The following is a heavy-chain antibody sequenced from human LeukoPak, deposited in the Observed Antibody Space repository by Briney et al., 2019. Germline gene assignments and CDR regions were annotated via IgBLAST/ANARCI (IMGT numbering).Heavy chain of an antibody. Sequence: PGGSLRLSRAASGFTVSINYMSWVRQAPGKGLEWVSVIYSGGSTYYADSVKGRFTISRDNSKNTLYLQMNSLRAEDTAVYYCARAKGAGSYLDWGQGTLVTVSS. CDR1: GFTVSINY. CDR2: IYSGGST. J-gene: IGHJ4*02. D-gene: IGHD3-10*01. V-gene: IGHV3-66*01. CDR3: ARAKGAGSYLD.